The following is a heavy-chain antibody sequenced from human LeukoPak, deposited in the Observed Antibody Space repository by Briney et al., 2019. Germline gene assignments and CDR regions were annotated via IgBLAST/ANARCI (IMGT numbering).Heavy chain of an antibody. J-gene: IGHJ4*02. CDR2: MSYDGSNK. Sequence: GGSLRLSCAASGLTFSSYGMHWVRPAPGEGLEWVAVMSYDGSNKYYADSVKGRFTISRDNSKNTLYLQMNSLRAEDTVVYYCAKEGPIAVAGIDYWGQGTLVTVSS. CDR3: AKEGPIAVAGIDY. D-gene: IGHD6-19*01. V-gene: IGHV3-30*18. CDR1: GLTFSSYG.